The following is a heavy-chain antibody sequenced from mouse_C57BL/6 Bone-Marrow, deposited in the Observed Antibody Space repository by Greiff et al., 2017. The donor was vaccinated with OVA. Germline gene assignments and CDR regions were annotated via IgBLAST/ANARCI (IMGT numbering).Heavy chain of an antibody. CDR1: GYTFTSYW. CDR2: FTPNSGST. V-gene: IGHV1-64*01. CDR3: AKETGPYVDY. D-gene: IGHD4-1*01. Sequence: QVQLQQPGAELVKPGASVKLSCKASGYTFTSYWMHWVKQRPGQGLEWIGRFTPNSGSTNSNEKFKSTATLTVDNSSSTAYMQLSSLTSVDSAVYYCAKETGPYVDYGGRGTTLTVSS. J-gene: IGHJ2*01.